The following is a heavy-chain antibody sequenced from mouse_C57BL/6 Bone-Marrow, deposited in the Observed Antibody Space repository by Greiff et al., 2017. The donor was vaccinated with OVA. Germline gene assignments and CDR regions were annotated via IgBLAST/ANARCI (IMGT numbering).Heavy chain of an antibody. Sequence: EVQVVESGGGLVKPGGSLKLSCAASGFTFSSYAMSWVRQTPEKRLEWVATISDGGSYTYYPDNVKGRFTISRDNAKNNRYLQMSHLKSEDTAMYYCARDRQLGPWVAYWGQGTLVTVSA. D-gene: IGHD4-1*02. CDR1: GFTFSSYA. CDR2: ISDGGSYT. J-gene: IGHJ3*01. CDR3: ARDRQLGPWVAY. V-gene: IGHV5-4*01.